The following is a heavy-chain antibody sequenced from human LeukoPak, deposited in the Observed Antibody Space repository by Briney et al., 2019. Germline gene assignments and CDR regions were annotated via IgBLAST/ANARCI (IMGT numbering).Heavy chain of an antibody. V-gene: IGHV5-51*01. CDR2: IYPGDSDT. CDR1: GYSFTSYW. CDR3: ARVAMPEGYSYGQSIFDY. D-gene: IGHD5-18*01. J-gene: IGHJ4*02. Sequence: GESLKISCKGSGYSFTSYWIGWVRHMPGKGLEWMGIIYPGDSDTRYSPSFQGQVTISADKSISTAYLQWSSLKASDTAMYYCARVAMPEGYSYGQSIFDYWGQGTLVTVSS.